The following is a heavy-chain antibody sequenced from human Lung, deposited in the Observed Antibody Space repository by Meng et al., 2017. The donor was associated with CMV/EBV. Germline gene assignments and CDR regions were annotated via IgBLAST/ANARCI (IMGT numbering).Heavy chain of an antibody. D-gene: IGHD3-10*01. CDR2: IYDSGT. CDR3: TREDVGWVYGSGLGY. J-gene: IGHJ4*02. V-gene: IGHV4-59*01. CDR1: GGFISNYY. Sequence: SEPLSLTCTASGGFISNYYWSWIRQPPGKRLEWIGYIYDSGTNYNPALKSRVTISIDTSKNQLSLNLISVTAADTAVYYCTREDVGWVYGSGLGYWGQGTXVTVSS.